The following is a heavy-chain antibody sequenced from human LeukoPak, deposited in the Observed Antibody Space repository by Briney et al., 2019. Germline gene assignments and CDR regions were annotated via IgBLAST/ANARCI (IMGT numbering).Heavy chain of an antibody. CDR3: ARDLVVVGSYFYCGMDV. J-gene: IGHJ6*02. V-gene: IGHV3-7*01. CDR1: GFSISAYW. CDR2: INQDGSEK. D-gene: IGHD2-21*01. Sequence: PGGSLRLSCAASGFSISAYWMTWVRQAPGKGLEWVANINQDGSEKYSVDSVKGRFTISRDNAKNSLYLQMDSLRAEDTAVYYCARDLVVVGSYFYCGMDVWGQGTTVTVSS.